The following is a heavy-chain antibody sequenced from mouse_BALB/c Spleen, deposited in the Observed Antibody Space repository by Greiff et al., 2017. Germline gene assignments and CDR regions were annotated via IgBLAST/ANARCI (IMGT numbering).Heavy chain of an antibody. CDR2: ISDGGSYT. CDR1: GFTFSDYY. Sequence: EVHLVESGGGLVKPGGSLKLSCAASGFTFSDYYMYWVRQTPEKRLEWVATISDGGSYTYYPDSVKGRFTISRDNAKNNLYLQMSSLKSEDTAMYYCARGGGNTDYFDYWGQGTTLTVSS. D-gene: IGHD2-1*01. J-gene: IGHJ2*01. V-gene: IGHV5-4*02. CDR3: ARGGGNTDYFDY.